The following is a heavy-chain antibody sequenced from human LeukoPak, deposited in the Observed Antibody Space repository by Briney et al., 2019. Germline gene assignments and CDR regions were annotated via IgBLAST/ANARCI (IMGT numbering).Heavy chain of an antibody. V-gene: IGHV4-59*01. CDR3: ARGGSDGWFDP. J-gene: IGHJ5*02. D-gene: IGHD3-16*01. CDR1: GGSISPYY. Sequence: PSETLSLTCTVSGGSISPYYWSWIRQPPGKGLEWIGYIYYNGRTNHNPSLKSRVTISVDTSKNQFSLKLSSMTTADTAVYYCARGGSDGWFDPWGQGTLVTVSS. CDR2: IYYNGRT.